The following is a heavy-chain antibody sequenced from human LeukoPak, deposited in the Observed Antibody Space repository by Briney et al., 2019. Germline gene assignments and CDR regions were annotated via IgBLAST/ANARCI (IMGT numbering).Heavy chain of an antibody. CDR2: ITGSGANT. CDR1: GFTFSNYA. D-gene: IGHD6-19*01. V-gene: IGHV3-23*01. CDR3: AKGRAVAGTGMFDY. J-gene: IGHJ4*02. Sequence: GGSLRLSCAASGFTFSNYALSWVRQAPGKGLQWVSAITGSGANTYYADSVKGRFTISRDNSKNTLYLQMNSLRAEDTAVYYCAKGRAVAGTGMFDYWGQGTLVTVSS.